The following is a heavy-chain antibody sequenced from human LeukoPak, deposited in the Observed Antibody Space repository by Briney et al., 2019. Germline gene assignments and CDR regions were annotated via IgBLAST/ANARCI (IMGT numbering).Heavy chain of an antibody. J-gene: IGHJ5*02. CDR3: ARNRYYYGSGNYGVPNWFDP. Sequence: ASVRVSCKTSGYTFTDYDITWVRQAPGQGLEWMGRVSPCNGNTYYSQRFQDRVIITKDTSTGTAYMDLRDLRTDDTAMYYCARNRYYYGSGNYGVPNWFDPWGQGTLVTVSS. CDR1: GYTFTDYD. CDR2: VSPCNGNT. D-gene: IGHD3-10*01. V-gene: IGHV1-18*01.